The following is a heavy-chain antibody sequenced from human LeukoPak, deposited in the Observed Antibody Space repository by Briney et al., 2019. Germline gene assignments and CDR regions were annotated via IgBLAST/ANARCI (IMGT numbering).Heavy chain of an antibody. CDR2: IHYSGST. V-gene: IGHV4-39*07. Sequence: PSETLSLTCTVSGGSVSSSSYYWAWIRQPPGKGLVWIGSIHYSGSTYYNPSLQSRVTISIDTSKNQFSLKLRFVTAADTAVYCARVRCSGGSCPYYYYYYYMDVWGKGTTVTVSS. J-gene: IGHJ6*03. CDR3: ARVRCSGGSCPYYYYYYYMDV. CDR1: GGSVSSSSYY. D-gene: IGHD2-15*01.